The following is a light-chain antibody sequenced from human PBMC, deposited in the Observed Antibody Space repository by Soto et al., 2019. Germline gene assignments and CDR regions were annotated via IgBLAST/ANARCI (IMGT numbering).Light chain of an antibody. J-gene: IGKJ2*01. CDR2: RAS. CDR1: QHVSSN. Sequence: EIVMTQSPATLSVSPGGSATLSCRASQHVSSNFAWYRQKPGQAPTLLIYRASTRATGIPARFSGSGSGSECTRTISSLQSEDFAVYYCQQYNNWPYTFGQGTELEIK. V-gene: IGKV3-15*01. CDR3: QQYNNWPYT.